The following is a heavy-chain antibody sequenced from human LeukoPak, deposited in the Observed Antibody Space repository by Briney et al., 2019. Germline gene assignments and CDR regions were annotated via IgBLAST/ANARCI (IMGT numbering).Heavy chain of an antibody. CDR2: INSDGSWT. V-gene: IGHV3-74*01. CDR1: GNYW. Sequence: PGGSLRLSCAASGNYWMHWVRQAPGKGPVWVSHINSDGSWTSHADSVKGRFTISKDNAKNTVYLQMNNLRAEDTAVYYCVSFYETYWGRGTLVTVSS. D-gene: IGHD2-2*01. J-gene: IGHJ4*02. CDR3: VSFYETY.